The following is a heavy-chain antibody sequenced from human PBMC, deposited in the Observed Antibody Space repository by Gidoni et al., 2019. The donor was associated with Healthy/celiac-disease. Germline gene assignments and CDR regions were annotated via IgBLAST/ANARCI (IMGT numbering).Heavy chain of an antibody. CDR3: AKSELTIFGVVTKLDY. CDR2: ISGSGGST. V-gene: IGHV3-23*01. J-gene: IGHJ4*02. D-gene: IGHD3-3*01. Sequence: EVQLLESGGGLVQPGGSLRLSCAASGFTFSSYAMSWVRQAPGKGLEWVSAISGSGGSTYYADSVKGRFTISRDNSKNTLYLQMNSLRAEDTAVYYCAKSELTIFGVVTKLDYWGQGTLVTVSS. CDR1: GFTFSSYA.